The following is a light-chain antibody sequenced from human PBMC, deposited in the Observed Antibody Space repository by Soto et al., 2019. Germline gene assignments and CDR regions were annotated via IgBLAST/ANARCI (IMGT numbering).Light chain of an antibody. V-gene: IGKV3-20*01. CDR1: QSISSSY. J-gene: IGKJ1*01. CDR3: QQYDSSPRT. CDR2: GAS. Sequence: EIVLTQSPGTLSLSPGERATLSCRASQSISSSYLAWYQQKPGQAPRLLIYGASSRATGIPDRFSGSGSGTDFTLTINRLEPEDFAVYYCQQYDSSPRTCGQGTKGAIK.